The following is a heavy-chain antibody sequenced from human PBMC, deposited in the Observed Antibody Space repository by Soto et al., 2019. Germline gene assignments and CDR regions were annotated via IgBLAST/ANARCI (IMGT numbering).Heavy chain of an antibody. CDR1: SGSISSTNW. J-gene: IGHJ5*02. V-gene: IGHV4-4*02. CDR3: ASGGTGNFDP. CDR2: IYHSGST. Sequence: QVQLQESGPGLVKPLGTLSLTCAVSSGSISSTNWWTWVRQPPGKGLEWIGEIYHSGSTNYNPSLKSRVTMSVDKSKNQFSLNLNSVTAADTAVYFCASGGTGNFDPWGQGTLVTVSS. D-gene: IGHD3-10*01.